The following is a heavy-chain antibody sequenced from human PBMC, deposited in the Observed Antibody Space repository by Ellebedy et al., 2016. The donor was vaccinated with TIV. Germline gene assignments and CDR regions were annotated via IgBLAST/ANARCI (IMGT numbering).Heavy chain of an antibody. J-gene: IGHJ4*02. CDR1: GFTVSSTY. D-gene: IGHD3-16*01. V-gene: IGHV3-11*04. CDR2: ISSSGNSI. CDR3: ARNWGPL. Sequence: PGGSLRLSCAASGFTVSSTYMSWVRQAPGKGLEWVSYISSSGNSIYYADSVKGRSTISRDNAKNSLYLQMNSLRAEDTAVYYCARNWGPLWGQGTLVTVSS.